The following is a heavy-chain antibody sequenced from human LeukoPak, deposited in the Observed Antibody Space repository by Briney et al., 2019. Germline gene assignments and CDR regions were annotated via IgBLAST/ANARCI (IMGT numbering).Heavy chain of an antibody. CDR3: AKAYYDFWSGYQSNLDY. CDR2: IRYDGSNK. Sequence: GGSLRLSCAASGFTFSSYGMHWVRQAPGKGLEWVAFIRYDGSNKYYADSVKGRFTISRDNSKNTLYLQMNSLRAEDTAVYYCAKAYYDFWSGYQSNLDYWGQGTLVTVSS. CDR1: GFTFSSYG. D-gene: IGHD3-3*01. V-gene: IGHV3-30*02. J-gene: IGHJ4*02.